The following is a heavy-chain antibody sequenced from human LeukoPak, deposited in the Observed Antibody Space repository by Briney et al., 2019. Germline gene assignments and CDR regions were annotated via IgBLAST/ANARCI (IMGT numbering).Heavy chain of an antibody. CDR3: ARIYSGYDWGYYYYYMDV. V-gene: IGHV4-34*01. Sequence: PSETLSLTCAVYGGSFSGYYWSWIRQPPGKGLEWIGEINHSGSTNYNPSLKSRVTISVDTSKNQFSLKLSSVTAADTAVYYCARIYSGYDWGYYYYYMDVWGKGTTVTVS. CDR2: INHSGST. J-gene: IGHJ6*03. CDR1: GGSFSGYY. D-gene: IGHD5-12*01.